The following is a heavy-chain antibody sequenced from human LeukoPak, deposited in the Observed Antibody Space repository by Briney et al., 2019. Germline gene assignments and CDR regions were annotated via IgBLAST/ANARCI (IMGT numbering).Heavy chain of an antibody. V-gene: IGHV1-69*01. D-gene: IGHD2-15*01. J-gene: IGHJ4*02. CDR3: ARGGVVAASPYYFDY. CDR2: IIPIFGTA. Sequence: SVKVSCKASGGTFSSYAISWVRQAPGQGLEWMGGIIPIFGTANCAQKFQGRVTITADESTSTAYMELSSLRSEDTAVYYCARGGVVAASPYYFDYWGQGTLVTVSS. CDR1: GGTFSSYA.